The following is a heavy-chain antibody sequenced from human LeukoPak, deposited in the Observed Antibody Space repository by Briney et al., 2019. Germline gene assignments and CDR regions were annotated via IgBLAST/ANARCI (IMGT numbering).Heavy chain of an antibody. V-gene: IGHV4-59*01. CDR1: GGSISSYY. CDR2: IYYSGST. D-gene: IGHD6-25*01. Sequence: SETLSLTCTVSGGSISSYYWSWIRQPPGKGLEWIGYIYYSGSTNYNPSLKSRVTISLDTSKNQFSLKLISVTAADTAVYYCASESWQRETNWFDPWGQGTLVTVSS. J-gene: IGHJ5*02. CDR3: ASESWQRETNWFDP.